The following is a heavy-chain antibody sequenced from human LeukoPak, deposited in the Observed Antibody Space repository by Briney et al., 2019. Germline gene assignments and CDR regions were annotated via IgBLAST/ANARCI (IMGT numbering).Heavy chain of an antibody. Sequence: VASVKVSCKASGYTFTGYYMRWVRQAPGPGLEWMGWINPNLGGTNHAQKFQGRVTMTTDTSISTAYMELSGLRSDATAVYYCSRIPLTIFEDYWGQGTLVTVS. V-gene: IGHV1-2*02. CDR3: SRIPLTIFEDY. D-gene: IGHD3-3*01. CDR1: GYTFTGYY. CDR2: INPNLGGT. J-gene: IGHJ4*02.